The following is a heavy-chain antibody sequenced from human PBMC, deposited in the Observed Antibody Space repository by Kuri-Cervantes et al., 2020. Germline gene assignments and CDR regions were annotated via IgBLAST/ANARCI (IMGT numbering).Heavy chain of an antibody. Sequence: GESLKISFEASGFTLSDYYMDWVRQAPGKGLEWVGRTRNKANSYTTEYAASVEGRFTISRDDSKNSLYLQMNSLKTEDTAVYYCARDALAEWGSYFDYWGQGTLVTVSS. V-gene: IGHV3-72*01. D-gene: IGHD1-26*01. CDR2: TRNKANSYTT. CDR3: ARDALAEWGSYFDY. CDR1: GFTLSDYY. J-gene: IGHJ4*02.